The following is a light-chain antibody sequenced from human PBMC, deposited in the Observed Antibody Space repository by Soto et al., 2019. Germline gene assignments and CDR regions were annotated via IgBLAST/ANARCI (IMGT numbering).Light chain of an antibody. CDR2: DVT. Sequence: QSVLTQPRSVSGSPGQSVTISCTGTSSDVGGYDFVSWYQQHPGKAPKLTIYDVTKRPSWVPDRFSGAKSGNSASLTISGLRAEGEADYYCCSYAGSYNLGVFGGGTQMTVL. CDR3: CSYAGSYNLGV. J-gene: IGLJ3*02. CDR1: SSDVGGYDF. V-gene: IGLV2-11*01.